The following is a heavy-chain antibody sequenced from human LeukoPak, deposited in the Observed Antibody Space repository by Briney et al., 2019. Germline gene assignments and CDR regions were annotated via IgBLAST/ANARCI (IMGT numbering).Heavy chain of an antibody. J-gene: IGHJ4*02. Sequence: GGSLRLSCEASGFMFNRFWMHWVRQGPGKGLVWVARIKTDGSESSYADFVRGRFIISRDNARNTLFLQMDSLRDDDTAVYFCARDVEPYGGSPGGDWGLGTLVTVSS. D-gene: IGHD1-26*01. CDR1: GFMFNRFW. CDR2: IKTDGSES. V-gene: IGHV3-74*01. CDR3: ARDVEPYGGSPGGD.